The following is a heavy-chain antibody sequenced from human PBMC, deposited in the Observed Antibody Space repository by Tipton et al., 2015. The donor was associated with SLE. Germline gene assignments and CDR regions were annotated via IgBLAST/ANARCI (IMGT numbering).Heavy chain of an antibody. Sequence: SLRLSCAASGFTFSSYAMHWVRQAPGKGLEWVAVISYDGSNKYYADSVKGRFTISRDNSKNTLYLQMNSLRAEDTAVYYCAREDGSGSYSVDYWGQGTLVTVSS. J-gene: IGHJ4*02. V-gene: IGHV3-30-3*01. D-gene: IGHD3-10*01. CDR1: GFTFSSYA. CDR3: AREDGSGSYSVDY. CDR2: ISYDGSNK.